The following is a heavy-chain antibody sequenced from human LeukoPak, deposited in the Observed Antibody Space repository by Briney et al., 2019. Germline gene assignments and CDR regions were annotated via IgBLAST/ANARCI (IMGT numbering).Heavy chain of an antibody. CDR1: GFSFSKYG. CDR2: IPDDGINK. Sequence: PGGSLRLSCVATGFSFSKYGMHWVRQAPGKGLEWVAYIPDDGINKSYADSVKGRFTISRDDSKYTLYLQMNSLRAEDTAVFYCAKDGANHAKDYWGQGTLVTVSS. J-gene: IGHJ4*02. CDR3: AKDGANHAKDY. D-gene: IGHD1-14*01. V-gene: IGHV3-30*02.